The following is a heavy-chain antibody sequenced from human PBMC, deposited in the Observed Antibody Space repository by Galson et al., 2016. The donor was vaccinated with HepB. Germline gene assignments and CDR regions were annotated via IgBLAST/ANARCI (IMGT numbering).Heavy chain of an antibody. Sequence: SLRLSCAASGFTVSSSYMTWVRQAPGKGLEWVSLINTGGSTYYADSVKGRFIISRDNSKNTLYLQMNSLRTEDTAVYYCQRYGSSRTLSFDLWGRGTLVTVSS. V-gene: IGHV3-53*01. D-gene: IGHD6-13*01. J-gene: IGHJ2*01. CDR3: QRYGSSRTLSFDL. CDR2: INTGGST. CDR1: GFTVSSSY.